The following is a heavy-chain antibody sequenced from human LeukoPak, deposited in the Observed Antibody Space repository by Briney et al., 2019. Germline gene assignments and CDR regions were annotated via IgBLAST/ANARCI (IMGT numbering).Heavy chain of an antibody. V-gene: IGHV4-34*01. CDR1: GGSFSGYY. CDR2: INHSGST. D-gene: IGHD3-10*01. J-gene: IGHJ6*02. Sequence: SETLSLTCAVYGGSFSGYYWTWIRQPPGKGLEWIGEINHSGSTNYNPSLKSRVTISVDTSKNQFSLKLSSVTAADTAVYYCARGHRLYYGSSRMDVRGQGTTVTVSS. CDR3: ARGHRLYYGSSRMDV.